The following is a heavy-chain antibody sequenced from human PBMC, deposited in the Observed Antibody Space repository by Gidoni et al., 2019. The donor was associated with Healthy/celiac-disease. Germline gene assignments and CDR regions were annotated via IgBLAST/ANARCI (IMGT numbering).Heavy chain of an antibody. CDR2: ISYDGSNK. J-gene: IGHJ4*02. V-gene: IGHV3-30*04. CDR3: ARAYDILTGYSDY. D-gene: IGHD3-9*01. Sequence: QVHLVASGGGVVQPGRSLRLFCAASGFTFSSYAMHWVRQAPGKGLEWVAVISYDGSNKYYADSLKGRFTISRDNSKNTLYLQMNSLRAEDTAVYYCARAYDILTGYSDYWGQGTLVTVSS. CDR1: GFTFSSYA.